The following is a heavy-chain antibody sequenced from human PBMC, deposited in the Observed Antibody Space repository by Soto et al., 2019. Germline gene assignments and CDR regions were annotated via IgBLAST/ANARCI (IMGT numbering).Heavy chain of an antibody. CDR1: GFTFSSYS. V-gene: IGHV3-21*01. J-gene: IGHJ6*02. CDR3: ATTPRELPYSSSWQIMRQDYYYYYGMDV. CDR2: ISSSSSYI. Sequence: GGSLRLSCAASGFTFSSYSMNWVRQAPGKGLEWVSSISSSSSYIYYADSVKGRFTISRDNAKNSLYLQMNSLRAEDTAVYYCATTPRELPYSSSWQIMRQDYYYYYGMDVWGQGTTVTVSS. D-gene: IGHD6-13*01.